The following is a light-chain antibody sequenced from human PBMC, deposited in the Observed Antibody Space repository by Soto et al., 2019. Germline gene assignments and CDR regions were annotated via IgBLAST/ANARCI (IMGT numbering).Light chain of an antibody. V-gene: IGKV3-20*01. CDR1: QSITGSY. CDR2: GAS. CDR3: QQYYSIQLN. J-gene: IGKJ4*01. Sequence: ENVLTQSPGTLSLSPGERATVSCRASQSITGSYLAWYQQTPGQAPRLLIYGASSRATGVPDRFSGSGSGTDFTLTISRLEPEDFEVYYCQQYYSIQLNFGGGTKVDI.